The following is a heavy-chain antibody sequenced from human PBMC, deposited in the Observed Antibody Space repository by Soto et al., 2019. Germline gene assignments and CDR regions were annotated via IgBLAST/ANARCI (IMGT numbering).Heavy chain of an antibody. CDR2: VDGAGDAT. D-gene: IGHD3-10*01. V-gene: IGHV3-23*01. Sequence: GGSLRLSCVGSGFVFKNYAFSWVRQAPGKGLEWVSAVDGAGDATYYADSVKGRFTISRDNSKSTLSLQMNSLRADDTAVYYCAKYYYGSGSFSFDYWGQGTLVTVSS. CDR1: GFVFKNYA. J-gene: IGHJ4*02. CDR3: AKYYYGSGSFSFDY.